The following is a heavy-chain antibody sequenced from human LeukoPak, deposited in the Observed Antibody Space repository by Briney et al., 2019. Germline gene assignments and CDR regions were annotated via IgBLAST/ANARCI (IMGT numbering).Heavy chain of an antibody. J-gene: IGHJ4*02. CDR2: IYTSGST. V-gene: IGHV4-4*07. Sequence: TSETLSLTCTVSGGSISSYYWSWIRQPAGKGLEWIGRIYTSGSTNYNPSLKSRVTMSVDTSKNQFSLKLSSVTAADTAVYYCARVYVVPAAISSFDYWGQGTLVTVSS. CDR3: ARVYVVPAAISSFDY. CDR1: GGSISSYY. D-gene: IGHD2-2*02.